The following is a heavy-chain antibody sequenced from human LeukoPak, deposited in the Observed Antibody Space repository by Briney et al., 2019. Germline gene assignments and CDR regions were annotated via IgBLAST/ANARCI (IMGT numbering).Heavy chain of an antibody. CDR2: LSGTGYTT. J-gene: IGHJ4*02. CDR3: AKRHSVAVAGTFFFDS. V-gene: IGHV3-23*01. Sequence: PGGSLRPSCSASGFTFSTYAMSWVRQAPGKGLEWVSALSGTGYTTYYADSVKGRFTISRDNSKNTLYLQMNSLRAEDTAVYYCAKRHSVAVAGTFFFDSWGQGTLVTVSS. D-gene: IGHD6-19*01. CDR1: GFTFSTYA.